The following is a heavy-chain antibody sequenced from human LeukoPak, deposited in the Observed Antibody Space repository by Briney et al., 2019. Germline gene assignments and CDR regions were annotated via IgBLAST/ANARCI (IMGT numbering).Heavy chain of an antibody. V-gene: IGHV4-38-2*02. CDR1: GYSISSGYY. D-gene: IGHD3-3*01. Sequence: PSETLSLTCTVSGYSISSGYYWGWSRHPPGKGLEWIGSIYHSGSTAYNPSLKSRVTISVDTSKNQFSLKLSSVTAADTAVYYCARVPWSGYYNYFDYWGQGTLVTVSS. CDR2: IYHSGST. J-gene: IGHJ4*02. CDR3: ARVPWSGYYNYFDY.